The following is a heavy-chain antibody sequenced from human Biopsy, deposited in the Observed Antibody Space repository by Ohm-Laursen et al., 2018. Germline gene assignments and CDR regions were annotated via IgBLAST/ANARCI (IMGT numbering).Heavy chain of an antibody. J-gene: IGHJ2*01. D-gene: IGHD1-26*01. Sequence: SDTLSLTCTVSGGSISSYYWSWIRQPPGKGLERIGYIYYTGSTNYNPSLKSRVTISVDTSMNPLSLRLTSVTAADTAVYYCARHAPSYSGSYWRYFDLWGRGTLVTVSS. V-gene: IGHV4-59*08. CDR2: IYYTGST. CDR3: ARHAPSYSGSYWRYFDL. CDR1: GGSISSYY.